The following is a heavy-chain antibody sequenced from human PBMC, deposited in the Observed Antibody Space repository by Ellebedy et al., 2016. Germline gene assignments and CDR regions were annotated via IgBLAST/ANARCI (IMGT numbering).Heavy chain of an antibody. CDR2: IKQDGSEK. CDR1: GFTFSSYW. CDR3: ARERLRPGYSFDGMDV. D-gene: IGHD6-13*01. V-gene: IGHV3-7*01. Sequence: GESLKISCAASGFTFSSYWMSWVRQAPGKGLEWVANIKQDGSEKYYVDSVKGRFTISRDNSKNTLYLQMNSLRAEDTAVYYCARERLRPGYSFDGMDVWGQGTTVTVSS. J-gene: IGHJ6*02.